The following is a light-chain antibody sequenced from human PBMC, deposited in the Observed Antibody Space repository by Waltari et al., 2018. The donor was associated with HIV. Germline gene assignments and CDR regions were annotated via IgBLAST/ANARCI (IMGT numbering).Light chain of an antibody. V-gene: IGLV2-8*01. CDR2: EVS. J-gene: IGLJ2*01. CDR1: SSAVGGYNY. Sequence: QSALTQPPSASGSPGQSVTISCTGTSSAVGGYNYVSWYQQHPGKAPNLMIYEVSKRPSGVPDRFSGSKSGNTASLTVSGLQAEDEADYYCSSYAGSNNFGVFGGGTKLTVL. CDR3: SSYAGSNNFGV.